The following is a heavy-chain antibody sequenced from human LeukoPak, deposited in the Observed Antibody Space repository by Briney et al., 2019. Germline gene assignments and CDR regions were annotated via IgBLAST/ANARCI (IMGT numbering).Heavy chain of an antibody. CDR2: ISAYNGNT. J-gene: IGHJ6*03. D-gene: IGHD5-18*01. Sequence: ASVKVSCKASGYTFTSYGISWVRQAPGQGREWMGWISAYNGNTNYAHKLQGRVTMTTDTSTSTAYMELRSLRSDDTAVYYCARVRGVYSYGYYHYYYMDVWGKGTTVTVSS. V-gene: IGHV1-18*01. CDR3: ARVRGVYSYGYYHYYYMDV. CDR1: GYTFTSYG.